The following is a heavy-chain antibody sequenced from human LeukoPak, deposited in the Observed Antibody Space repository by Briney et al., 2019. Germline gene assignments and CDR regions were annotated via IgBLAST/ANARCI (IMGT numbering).Heavy chain of an antibody. D-gene: IGHD3-9*01. CDR1: GGSFSGYY. CDR3: ARVRALYDILTGYYPGYFDY. J-gene: IGHJ4*02. Sequence: ASETLSLTCAVYGGSFSGYYWSWIRQRPGKGREGIGEISHSGSSNYNPSLKSRVTISVATSKNQFSLPLSSVTAADTAVYYCARVRALYDILTGYYPGYFDYWGQGTLVTVSS. V-gene: IGHV4-34*01. CDR2: ISHSGSS.